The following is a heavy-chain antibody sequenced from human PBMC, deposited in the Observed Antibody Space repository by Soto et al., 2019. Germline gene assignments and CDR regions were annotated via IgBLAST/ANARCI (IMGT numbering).Heavy chain of an antibody. CDR2: INPSGGST. CDR1: GYTFTSYY. CDR3: ARDWLVVVAATATFDAFDI. D-gene: IGHD2-15*01. Sequence: ASVKVSCKASGYTFTSYYMHWVRQAPGQGLEWMGIINPSGGSTSYAQKFQGRVTMTRDTSTSTVYMELSSLRSEDTAVYYCARDWLVVVAATATFDAFDIWGQGTMVTVSS. V-gene: IGHV1-46*01. J-gene: IGHJ3*02.